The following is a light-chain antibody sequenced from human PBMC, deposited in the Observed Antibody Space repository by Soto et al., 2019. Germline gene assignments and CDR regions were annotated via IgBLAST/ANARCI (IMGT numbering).Light chain of an antibody. Sequence: QSVLTQPHSASGTPGQRVTISCSGSTSNIGSNTVNWYQQLPGAAPQLLIYNNNQRPSGVPDRFSGSKSGASASLAISGLQSEDEGDYYCAAWDDSLHVVFGGGTKVTVL. J-gene: IGLJ2*01. CDR2: NNN. CDR3: AAWDDSLHVV. CDR1: TSNIGSNT. V-gene: IGLV1-44*01.